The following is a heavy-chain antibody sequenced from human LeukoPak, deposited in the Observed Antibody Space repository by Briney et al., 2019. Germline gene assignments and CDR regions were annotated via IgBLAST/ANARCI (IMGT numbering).Heavy chain of an antibody. J-gene: IGHJ4*02. V-gene: IGHV1-18*01. CDR3: ARAEQYQLLLH. Sequence: ASVKVSCKASGYTFTSYGITWVRQAPGQGLEWMGWISAYNGNTNYAQKLQGRVTMTTDTSTSTAYLHLRSLRSDDTAVYYCARAEQYQLLLHWGQGTLVTVSS. CDR1: GYTFTSYG. CDR2: ISAYNGNT. D-gene: IGHD2-2*01.